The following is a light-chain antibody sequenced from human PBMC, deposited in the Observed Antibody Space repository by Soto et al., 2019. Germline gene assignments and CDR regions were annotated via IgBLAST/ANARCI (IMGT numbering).Light chain of an antibody. Sequence: QSVLTQPASVSGSPGQSITISCTGTTSDVGGYDYVSWYQQHPGQAPKLLIYEVSNRPSGVSHRFSGSKSGNTASLTISGLQAEDEADYFCCSYAGGYIYLFGTGNKVTVL. J-gene: IGLJ1*01. CDR2: EVS. CDR1: TSDVGGYDY. CDR3: CSYAGGYIYL. V-gene: IGLV2-14*01.